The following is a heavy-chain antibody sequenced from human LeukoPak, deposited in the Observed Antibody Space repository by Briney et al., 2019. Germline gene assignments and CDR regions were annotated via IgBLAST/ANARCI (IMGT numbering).Heavy chain of an antibody. CDR2: IIPILGIA. Sequence: GSSVKVSCKASGGTFSSYAISWVRQAPGQGLEWMGRIIPILGIANYAQKFQGRVTITADKSTSTAYMELSSLRSEDTAVYYCARDDSSSWYGKAYYYYGMDVWGQGTTVTVSS. V-gene: IGHV1-69*04. D-gene: IGHD6-13*01. CDR1: GGTFSSYA. CDR3: ARDDSSSWYGKAYYYYGMDV. J-gene: IGHJ6*02.